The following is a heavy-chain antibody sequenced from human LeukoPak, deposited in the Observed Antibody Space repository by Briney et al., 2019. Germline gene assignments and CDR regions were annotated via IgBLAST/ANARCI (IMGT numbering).Heavy chain of an antibody. V-gene: IGHV1-8*01. Sequence: ASVKVSCKASGYTFTSYDINWVRQATGQGLEWMGWMNPNSGNTGYAQKFQGRVTMTRNTSISTAYMELSSLRSEDTAVYYRARPYSSSSEGDYWGQGTLVTVSS. CDR2: MNPNSGNT. J-gene: IGHJ4*02. CDR3: ARPYSSSSEGDY. CDR1: GYTFTSYD. D-gene: IGHD6-6*01.